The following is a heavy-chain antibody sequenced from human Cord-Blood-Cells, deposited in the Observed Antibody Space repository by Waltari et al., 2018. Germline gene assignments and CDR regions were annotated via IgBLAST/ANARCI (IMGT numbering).Heavy chain of an antibody. CDR3: ARGRRKYSSSWYAEYFQH. V-gene: IGHV4-34*01. D-gene: IGHD6-13*01. CDR2: INHSGST. CDR1: GGSFSGYY. Sequence: LSLTCAVYGGSFSGYYWSWIRQPPGKGLEWIGEINHSGSTNYNPSLKSRVTISVDTSKNQFSLKLSSVTAADTAVYYCARGRRKYSSSWYAEYFQHWGQGTLVTVSS. J-gene: IGHJ1*01.